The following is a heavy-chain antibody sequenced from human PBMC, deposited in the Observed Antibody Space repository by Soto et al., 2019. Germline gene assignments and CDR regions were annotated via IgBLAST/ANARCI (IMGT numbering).Heavy chain of an antibody. CDR2: ISYDGSNK. Sequence: LILSCASSGLTFSSYVMHWVGEAPGRGLEWVAVISYDGSNKYYADSVKGRFTIPRDNSNKTLYLKMNSLRAEDTPVYYCARDFSKVGANTVDYWGQGTMVTESS. CDR3: ARDFSKVGANTVDY. V-gene: IGHV3-30-3*01. J-gene: IGHJ4*02. CDR1: GLTFSSYV. D-gene: IGHD1-26*01.